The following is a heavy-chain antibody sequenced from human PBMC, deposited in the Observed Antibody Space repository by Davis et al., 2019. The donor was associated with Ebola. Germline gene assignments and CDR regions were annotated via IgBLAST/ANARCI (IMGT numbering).Heavy chain of an antibody. J-gene: IGHJ4*02. CDR2: IYPADSHI. Sequence: GESLKISCKGSGYNFTNYWIGWVRQMPGKGLEWMGIIYPADSHIRYSPPFQGRVIISADKSISTAYLQWSSLKASDSAMYYCARQMSNRGAYWGQGTLVTVSS. V-gene: IGHV5-51*01. CDR1: GYNFTNYW. CDR3: ARQMSNRGAY.